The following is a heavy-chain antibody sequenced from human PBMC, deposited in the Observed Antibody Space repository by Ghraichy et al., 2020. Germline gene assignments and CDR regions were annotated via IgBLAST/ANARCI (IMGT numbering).Heavy chain of an antibody. CDR3: ARGAIQGCGGSCYSVGSFDY. CDR2: ISGDGSST. J-gene: IGHJ4*02. V-gene: IGHV3-74*01. D-gene: IGHD2-15*01. Sequence: GGSLRLSCAASGFMFGSHWIHWVRQAPGKGLVWVSRISGDGSSTSYADSVKGRFTISRDNAKNTLYLQMNSLRTEDTAVYYCARGAIQGCGGSCYSVGSFDYWGQGALVTVAS. CDR1: GFMFGSHW.